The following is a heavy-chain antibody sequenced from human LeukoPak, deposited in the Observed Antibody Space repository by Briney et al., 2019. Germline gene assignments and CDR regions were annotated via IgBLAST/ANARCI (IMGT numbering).Heavy chain of an antibody. CDR3: ARDQAIVATITSWFDP. D-gene: IGHD5-12*01. CDR2: INPNSGGT. V-gene: IGHV1-2*02. J-gene: IGHJ5*02. CDR1: GYTFTGYY. Sequence: ASVSVSCKASGYTFTGYYMQWVRQAPGKGLEWMGWINPNSGGTNYAQKFQGRVTMTRDTSISTAYMERSRLRSDDTAVYYCARDQAIVATITSWFDPWGQGTLVTVSS.